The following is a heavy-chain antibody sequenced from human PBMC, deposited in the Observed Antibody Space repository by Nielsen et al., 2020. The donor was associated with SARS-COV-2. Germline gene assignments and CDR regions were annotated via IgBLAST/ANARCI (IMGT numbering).Heavy chain of an antibody. J-gene: IGHJ6*02. Sequence: GGSLRLSCAASGFTFSTYAMSWVRQAPGKGLEWVSGIVGSGGSTYYADSVKGRFTISRDNSKNTLYLQMNSLRAEDTAVYYCARDLQGLQSAGYGMDVWGQGTTVTVSS. CDR3: ARDLQGLQSAGYGMDV. D-gene: IGHD3-16*01. V-gene: IGHV3-23*01. CDR1: GFTFSTYA. CDR2: IVGSGGST.